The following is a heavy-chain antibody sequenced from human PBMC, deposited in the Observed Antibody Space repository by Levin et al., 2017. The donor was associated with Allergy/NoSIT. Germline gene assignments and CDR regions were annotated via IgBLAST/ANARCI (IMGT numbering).Heavy chain of an antibody. J-gene: IGHJ5*02. CDR2: IYPGDSDT. CDR1: GYSFTSYW. CDR3: ARRAYYEVRPFDL. D-gene: IGHD1-26*01. V-gene: IGHV5-51*01. Sequence: EASVKVSCKGSGYSFTSYWIVWVRQMPGKGLECMGIIYPGDSDTRYSPSFQGQVTISADKSISTAYLQWSSLKASDTAMYYCARRAYYEVRPFDLWGQGTLVTVSS.